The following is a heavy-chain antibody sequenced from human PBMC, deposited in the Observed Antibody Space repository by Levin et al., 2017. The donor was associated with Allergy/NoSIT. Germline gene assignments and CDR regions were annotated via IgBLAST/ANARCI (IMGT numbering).Heavy chain of an antibody. Sequence: PGASVKVSCKASGYTFTSYYMHWVRQAPGQGLEWMGIINPSGGSTSYAQKFQGRVTMTRDTSTSTVYMELSSLRSEDTAVYYCARVRRMVRGGLSADAFDIWGQGTMVTVSS. J-gene: IGHJ3*02. CDR2: INPSGGST. CDR3: ARVRRMVRGGLSADAFDI. D-gene: IGHD3-10*01. V-gene: IGHV1-46*01. CDR1: GYTFTSYY.